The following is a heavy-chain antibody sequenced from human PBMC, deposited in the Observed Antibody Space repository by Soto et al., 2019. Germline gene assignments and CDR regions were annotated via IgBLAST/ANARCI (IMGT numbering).Heavy chain of an antibody. D-gene: IGHD3-22*01. V-gene: IGHV5-10-1*01. Sequence: GESLKISCKGSGYSFAGYWITWVRQKPGKGLEWMGRIDPSDSQTYYSPSFRGHVTISVTKSITTVFLQWSSLRALNTAMYYCARQIYDSDTGPNFQYYFDSWGQGTPVTVSS. J-gene: IGHJ4*02. CDR3: ARQIYDSDTGPNFQYYFDS. CDR2: IDPSDSQT. CDR1: GYSFAGYW.